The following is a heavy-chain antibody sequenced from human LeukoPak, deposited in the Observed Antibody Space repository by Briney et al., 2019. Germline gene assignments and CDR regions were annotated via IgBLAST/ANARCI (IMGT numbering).Heavy chain of an antibody. CDR3: ARPIAAAGPLDY. J-gene: IGHJ4*02. CDR1: GESFRGYY. V-gene: IGHV4-34*01. D-gene: IGHD6-13*01. Sequence: PSETLSLTCAVYGESFRGYYWSCIRQPPRKGLEWIGEINHSGSTNYNPSLKSRVTISVDTSKNQFSLKLSSVTAADTAVYYCARPIAAAGPLDYWGQGTLVTVSS. CDR2: INHSGST.